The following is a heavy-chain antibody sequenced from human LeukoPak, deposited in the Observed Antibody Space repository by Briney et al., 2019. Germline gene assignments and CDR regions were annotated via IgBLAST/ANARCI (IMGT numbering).Heavy chain of an antibody. Sequence: ASVKVSCKASGYXFTSYYIHWVRQAPGQGLEWMGVINPSGGSTSYAQKFQGRVTMTRDTSTSTVYMELSSLRSEDTAVYYCARDLGYCSGGSCYQTTYFDYWGQGTLVTVSS. CDR1: GYXFTSYY. J-gene: IGHJ4*02. V-gene: IGHV1-46*01. D-gene: IGHD2-15*01. CDR2: INPSGGST. CDR3: ARDLGYCSGGSCYQTTYFDY.